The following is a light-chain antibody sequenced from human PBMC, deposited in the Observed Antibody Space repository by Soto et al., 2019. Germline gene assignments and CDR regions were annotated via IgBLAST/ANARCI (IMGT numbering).Light chain of an antibody. CDR2: APS. CDR1: EGXSSY. Sequence: IQLTQSPSSLSASVGDRVTFTCRASEGXSSYSVLYQQKPGAAPNVLXDAPSALQSGGPSRLSGSGSATDFTLPISSLHPEDFAVYFCQQFKNDTSTFGQGTRLEI. CDR3: QQFKNDTST. V-gene: IGKV1-9*01. J-gene: IGKJ5*01.